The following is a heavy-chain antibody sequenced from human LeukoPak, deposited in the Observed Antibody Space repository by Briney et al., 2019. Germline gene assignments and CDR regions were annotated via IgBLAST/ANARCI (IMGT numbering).Heavy chain of an antibody. CDR1: GGSITIYY. V-gene: IGHV4-4*07. CDR3: ARGGIAAAGKLDY. Sequence: PSETLSLTCIVSGGSITIYYWSWIRQPAGKGLEWIGRIYTSGSTNYNPSLKSRVTMSVDTSKNQFSLKLNSVTAADTAVYYCARGGIAAAGKLDYWGQGSLVTVSS. CDR2: IYTSGST. J-gene: IGHJ4*02. D-gene: IGHD6-13*01.